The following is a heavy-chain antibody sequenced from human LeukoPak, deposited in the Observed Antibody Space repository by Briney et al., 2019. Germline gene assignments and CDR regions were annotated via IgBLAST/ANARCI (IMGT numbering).Heavy chain of an antibody. D-gene: IGHD3-10*01. V-gene: IGHV1-18*01. CDR2: ISVYNDNT. CDR1: GYTFTSYG. CDR3: ARVTSVEGPGSHYKWFDP. J-gene: IGHJ5*02. Sequence: GSLKVSCKASGYTFTSYGISWVRQAPGQGLEWVGWISVYNDNTHYAQKLQGRVNMTTDTSPRTAYMELRSLRSDDTAVSYCARVTSVEGPGSHYKWFDPWGQGTLVTVSS.